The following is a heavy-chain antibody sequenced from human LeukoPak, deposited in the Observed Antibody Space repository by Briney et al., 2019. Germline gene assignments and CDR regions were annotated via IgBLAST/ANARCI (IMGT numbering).Heavy chain of an antibody. CDR2: IWYDGTNK. CDR1: GFTFSTYG. CDR3: ARAVGPFDY. V-gene: IGHV3-33*01. J-gene: IGHJ4*02. Sequence: PGGPLRLSCAASGFTFSTYGMHWVRQAPGRGLEWVAVIWYDGTNKYYGDSVKGRFTISRDNSKNTLYLQMNSLRAEDTAVYYCARAVGPFDYWGQGTLVTVSS.